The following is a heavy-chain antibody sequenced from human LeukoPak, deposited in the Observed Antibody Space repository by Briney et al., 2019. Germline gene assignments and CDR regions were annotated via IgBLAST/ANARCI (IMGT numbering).Heavy chain of an antibody. J-gene: IGHJ4*02. D-gene: IGHD6-13*01. CDR2: MNPNSGNT. CDR1: GGTFSSYA. Sequence: GASVKVSCKASGGTFSSYAISWVRQATGQGLEWMGWMNPNSGNTGYAQKFQGRVTITRNTSISTAYMELSSLRSEDTAVYYCARVGTHGSSWYVFDYWGQGTLVTVSS. V-gene: IGHV1-8*03. CDR3: ARVGTHGSSWYVFDY.